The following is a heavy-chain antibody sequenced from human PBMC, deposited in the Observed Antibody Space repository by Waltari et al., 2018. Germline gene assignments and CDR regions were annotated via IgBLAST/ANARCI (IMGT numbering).Heavy chain of an antibody. J-gene: IGHJ6*02. V-gene: IGHV1-69*15. CDR1: GGTFSSYA. CDR2: IIPIFGTA. D-gene: IGHD3-22*01. CDR3: ATSIYYDSSGYYYSYYYGMDV. Sequence: QVQLVQSGAEVKKPGSSVKVSCKASGGTFSSYAISWVRQAPGQWLEWMGRIIPIFGTANYAHKFQGRVTITADESTSTAYMELSSLRSEDTAVYYCATSIYYDSSGYYYSYYYGMDVWGQGTTVTVSS.